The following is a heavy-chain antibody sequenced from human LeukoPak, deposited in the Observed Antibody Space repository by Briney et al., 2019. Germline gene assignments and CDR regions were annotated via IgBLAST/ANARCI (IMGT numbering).Heavy chain of an antibody. D-gene: IGHD2-2*01. CDR3: ASTLGVVVPTDY. CDR1: GGSISSSSYY. V-gene: IGHV4-39*01. J-gene: IGHJ4*02. Sequence: PSETLSLTCTVSGGSISSSSYYWGWIRQPPGKGLEWLGSIYYSGSTYYNPSLKSLVTISVDTSKNQFSLKLSSVTAADTAVYYCASTLGVVVPTDYWGQGTLVTVSS. CDR2: IYYSGST.